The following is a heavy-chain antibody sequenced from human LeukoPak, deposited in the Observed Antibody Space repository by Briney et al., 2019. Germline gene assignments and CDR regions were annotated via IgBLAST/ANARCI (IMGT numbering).Heavy chain of an antibody. V-gene: IGHV4-4*02. CDR2: IYHSAPT. Sequence: SETLSLTCAVWGGSFSSCNWLGRVRQPPGKGLEWIGEIYHSAPTNYNPSLKSQATVSLYKSNNQFSLSLTSVTAADTAVYYCARSLAKKPDYWGQGALVTVSS. CDR3: ARSLAKKPDY. J-gene: IGHJ4*02. CDR1: GGSFSSCNW.